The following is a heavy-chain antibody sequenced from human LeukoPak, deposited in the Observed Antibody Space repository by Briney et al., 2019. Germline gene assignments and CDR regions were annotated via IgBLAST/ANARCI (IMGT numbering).Heavy chain of an antibody. CDR2: IKQDGSEK. Sequence: GGSLRLSCAASGFTFSSYWVSWVRQAPGKGLEWVANIKQDGSEKYYVDSVKGRFTISRDNAKNSLYLQMNSLRAEDTAVYYCARAGGYDYVWGSYRPADYWGQGALVTVSS. CDR3: ARAGGYDYVWGSYRPADY. V-gene: IGHV3-7*01. CDR1: GFTFSSYW. D-gene: IGHD3-16*02. J-gene: IGHJ4*02.